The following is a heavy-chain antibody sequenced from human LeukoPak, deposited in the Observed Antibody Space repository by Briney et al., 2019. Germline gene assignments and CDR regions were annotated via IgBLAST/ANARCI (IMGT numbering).Heavy chain of an antibody. J-gene: IGHJ5*02. D-gene: IGHD3-10*01. CDR3: ARVGLLWFGELKYWFDP. V-gene: IGHV4-39*07. CDR1: GGSISSSSYY. CDR2: IYYSGST. Sequence: PSETLSLTCTVSGGSISSSSYYWGWIRQPPGKGLEWIGSIYYSGSTYYNPSLKSRVTISVDTSKNQFSLKLSSVTAADTAVYYCARVGLLWFGELKYWFDPWGQGTLVTVSS.